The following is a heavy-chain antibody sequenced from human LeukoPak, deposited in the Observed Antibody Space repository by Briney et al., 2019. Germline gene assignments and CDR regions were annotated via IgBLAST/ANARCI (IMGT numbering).Heavy chain of an antibody. V-gene: IGHV3-48*04. CDR2: IGRGIT. D-gene: IGHD5-12*01. J-gene: IGHJ4*02. CDR3: ARALYGYSGYVDY. CDR1: GFTFSSYS. Sequence: GGSLRLSCAASGFTFSSYSMNWVRQAPGKGLEWVSHIGRGITYADSVKGRFTISRDNAKNSLYLQMNSLRAEDTAVYYCARALYGYSGYVDYWGQGTLVTVSS.